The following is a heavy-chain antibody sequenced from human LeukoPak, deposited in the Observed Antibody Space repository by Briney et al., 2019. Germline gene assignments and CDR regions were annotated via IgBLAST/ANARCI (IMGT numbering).Heavy chain of an antibody. CDR2: IIPIFGTA. CDR3: ARRQAWFGELLTIDY. D-gene: IGHD3-10*01. V-gene: IGHV1-69*13. J-gene: IGHJ4*02. CDR1: GGTFSSYA. Sequence: GASVKVSCKASGGTFSSYAISWVRQAPGQGLEWMGGIIPIFGTANYAQKFQGRVTITADESTSTAYMELSSLRSEDTAVYYCARRQAWFGELLTIDYWGQGTLVTVSS.